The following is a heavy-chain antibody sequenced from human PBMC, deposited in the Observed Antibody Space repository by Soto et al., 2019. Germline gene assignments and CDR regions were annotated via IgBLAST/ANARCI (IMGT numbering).Heavy chain of an antibody. D-gene: IGHD4-17*01. CDR3: AKVTKCSYGMDV. Sequence: GGSLRLSCAASGITFSNYTMTWVRQAPGKGLEWGSSISRSGGSTHYADSVKGRFTISRDNSKNSLYLQMNSLTAEDTAVYFCAKVTKCSYGMDVWGQGTTVTLSS. CDR2: ISRSGGST. V-gene: IGHV3-23*01. CDR1: GITFSNYT. J-gene: IGHJ6*02.